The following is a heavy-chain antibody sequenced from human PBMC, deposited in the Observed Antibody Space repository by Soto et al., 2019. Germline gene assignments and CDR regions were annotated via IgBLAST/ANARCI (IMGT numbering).Heavy chain of an antibody. CDR2: ISAYNGNT. Sequence: APVRVSCKASGGLFSSYPISWVRQVPGQGLEWMGWISAYNGNTNYAQKLQGRVTMTTDTSTSTAYMELRSLRSDDTAVYYCARDRSYCSGGSRHPLDYSAQGALVTVSS. J-gene: IGHJ4*02. D-gene: IGHD2-15*01. CDR3: ARDRSYCSGGSRHPLDY. V-gene: IGHV1-18*01. CDR1: GGLFSSYP.